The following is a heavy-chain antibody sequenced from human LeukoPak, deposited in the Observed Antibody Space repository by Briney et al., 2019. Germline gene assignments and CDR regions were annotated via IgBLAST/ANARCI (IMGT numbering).Heavy chain of an antibody. Sequence: PEGSLRLSCAASGFTFSSYAMHWVRQAPGKGLEWVAVISYDGSNKYYADSVKGRFTISRDNSKNTLYLQMNSLRAEDTAVYYCARVGCSGGSCYGGYYYYGMDVWGQGTTVTVSS. CDR1: GFTFSSYA. J-gene: IGHJ6*02. CDR2: ISYDGSNK. D-gene: IGHD2-15*01. V-gene: IGHV3-30-3*01. CDR3: ARVGCSGGSCYGGYYYYGMDV.